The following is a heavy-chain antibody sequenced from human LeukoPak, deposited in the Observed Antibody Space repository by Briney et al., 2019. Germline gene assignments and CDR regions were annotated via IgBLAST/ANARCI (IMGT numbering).Heavy chain of an antibody. J-gene: IGHJ4*02. V-gene: IGHV4-30-2*05. Sequence: SETLSLTCTVSGGSISSGGYYWSWIRQPPGKGLEWIGYIYHSGSTYYNPSLKSRVTISVDTSKNQFSLKLSSVTAADTAVYYCARAGAIGIAAAPGYFDYWGQGTLVTVSS. CDR1: GGSISSGGYY. CDR2: IYHSGST. D-gene: IGHD6-13*01. CDR3: ARAGAIGIAAAPGYFDY.